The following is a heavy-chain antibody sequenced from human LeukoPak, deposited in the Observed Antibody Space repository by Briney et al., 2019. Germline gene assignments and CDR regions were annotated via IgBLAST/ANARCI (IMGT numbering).Heavy chain of an antibody. D-gene: IGHD6-19*01. CDR3: AKDRAGAADY. CDR1: GFVFSMYG. Sequence: GRSLRLSCEASGFVFSMYGMHWVRQAPGKGLEWVAVISDDGSRSYFANSAKGRFTMSKDNSKNTVYLQMNSLRPDDTAVYFCAKDRAGAADYWGQGTRVIVSS. V-gene: IGHV3-30*18. CDR2: ISDDGSRS. J-gene: IGHJ4*02.